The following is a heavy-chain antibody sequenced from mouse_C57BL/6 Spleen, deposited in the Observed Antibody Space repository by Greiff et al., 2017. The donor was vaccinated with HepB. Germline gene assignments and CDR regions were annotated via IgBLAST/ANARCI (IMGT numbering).Heavy chain of an antibody. D-gene: IGHD2-12*01. CDR3: ARKWCYDGGPFDY. V-gene: IGHV1-82*01. CDR1: GYAFSSSW. J-gene: IGHJ2*01. Sequence: QVQLQQSGPELVKPGASVKISCKASGYAFSSSWMNWVKQRPGKGLEWIGRIYPGDGDTNYNGKFKGKATLTADKSSSTAYMQLSSLTSEDSAVYFCARKWCYDGGPFDYWGQGTTLTVSS. CDR2: IYPGDGDT.